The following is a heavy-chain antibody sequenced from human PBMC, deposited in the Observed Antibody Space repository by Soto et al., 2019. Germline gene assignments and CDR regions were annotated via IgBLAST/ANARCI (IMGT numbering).Heavy chain of an antibody. CDR2: ISYDGSNK. J-gene: IGHJ3*02. V-gene: IGHV3-30*18. Sequence: QVQLVESGGGVVQPGRSLRLSCAASGFTFSSYGMHWVRQAPGKGLEWVAVISYDGSNKYYADSVKGRFTISRDNSKNRLYLQMNSLRAEDTAVYYCAKREVPIVVVTAIPGDAFDIWGQGTMVTVSS. CDR1: GFTFSSYG. D-gene: IGHD2-21*02. CDR3: AKREVPIVVVTAIPGDAFDI.